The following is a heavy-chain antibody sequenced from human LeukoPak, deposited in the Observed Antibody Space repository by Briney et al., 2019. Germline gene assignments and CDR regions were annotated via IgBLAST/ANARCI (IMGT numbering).Heavy chain of an antibody. Sequence: GGSLRLSCAASEFKFDDYGMSWVRQAPGKGLEWVCDINWNGAWTGYADSVKGRFTISRDNAKNSLYLQMNSLRAEDTALYYCAGYYYDSSRGFDLWGQGTLVTVSA. J-gene: IGHJ5*02. CDR2: INWNGAWT. CDR1: EFKFDDYG. V-gene: IGHV3-20*04. D-gene: IGHD3-22*01. CDR3: AGYYYDSSRGFDL.